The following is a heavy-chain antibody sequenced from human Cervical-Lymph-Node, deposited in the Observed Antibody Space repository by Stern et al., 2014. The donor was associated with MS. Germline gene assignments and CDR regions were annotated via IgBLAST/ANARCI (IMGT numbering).Heavy chain of an antibody. CDR2: IYYSGST. J-gene: IGHJ2*01. V-gene: IGHV4-39*01. D-gene: IGHD2-8*01. CDR3: AIHNASPDWYFDL. CDR1: GGSISSSSYY. Sequence: QVQLQESGPGLVKPSETLSLTCTVSGGSISSSSYYWGWIRQPPGKGLEWIGSIYYSGSTYYTPSLKSRVTISVNTSKTKFSLKLGSVTAADTAVYYCAIHNASPDWYFDLWGRGTLVTVSS.